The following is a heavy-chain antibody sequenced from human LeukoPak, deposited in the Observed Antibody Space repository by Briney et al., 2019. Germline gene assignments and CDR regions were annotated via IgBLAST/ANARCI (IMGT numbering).Heavy chain of an antibody. J-gene: IGHJ4*02. Sequence: PSETLALTCTVSGGSISSGSYYWSWIRQPAGKGLEWIGRIYTSGSTNYNPSLKTRVNISVDTSKNQFSLKLSSVTAADTAVYYCAREGTYYYDTSGHYWGQSPVVTLSS. CDR1: GGSISSGSYY. CDR2: IYTSGST. V-gene: IGHV4-61*02. CDR3: AREGTYYYDTSGHY. D-gene: IGHD3-22*01.